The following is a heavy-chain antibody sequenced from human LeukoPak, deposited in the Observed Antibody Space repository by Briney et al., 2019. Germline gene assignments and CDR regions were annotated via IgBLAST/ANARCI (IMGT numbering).Heavy chain of an antibody. Sequence: PGGSLRLSCAASGFTFSDYYMSWIRQGPGKGLEWVSYVSSSGSTIYYADSVKGRFTISRDNAKSSLYLQMNSLRAEDTAVYYCARMTTALSFDYWGQGTLVTVSS. CDR3: ARMTTALSFDY. CDR2: VSSSGSTI. D-gene: IGHD4-11*01. J-gene: IGHJ4*02. CDR1: GFTFSDYY. V-gene: IGHV3-11*01.